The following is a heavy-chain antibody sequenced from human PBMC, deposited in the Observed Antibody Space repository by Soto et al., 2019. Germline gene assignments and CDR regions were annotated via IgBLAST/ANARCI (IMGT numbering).Heavy chain of an antibody. D-gene: IGHD6-13*01. CDR1: GFTFSSYA. Sequence: EVQLLESVGGLVQPGGSLRLSCAASGFTFSSYAMSWVRQAPGKGLEWVSAISGSGGSTYYADSVKGRFTISRDNSKNTLYLQMNSLRAEDTAVYYCAKGYSSSWYGISYYYYMDVWGKGTTVTVSS. V-gene: IGHV3-23*01. CDR3: AKGYSSSWYGISYYYYMDV. J-gene: IGHJ6*03. CDR2: ISGSGGST.